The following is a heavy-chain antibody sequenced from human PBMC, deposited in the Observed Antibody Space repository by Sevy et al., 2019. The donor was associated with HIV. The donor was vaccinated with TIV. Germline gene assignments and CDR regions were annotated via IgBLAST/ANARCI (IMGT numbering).Heavy chain of an antibody. CDR2: IYYSGST. D-gene: IGHD5-12*01. V-gene: IGHV4-31*03. Sequence: SETLSLTCTVSGGSISSGGYYWSWIRQHPGKGLEWIGYIYYSGSTYYNPSLKSRVTISVDTSKNQFSLKLSSVTAADTAVYYCVGEMAQSTRRGYFDYWGQGTLVTVSS. CDR3: VGEMAQSTRRGYFDY. J-gene: IGHJ4*02. CDR1: GGSISSGGYY.